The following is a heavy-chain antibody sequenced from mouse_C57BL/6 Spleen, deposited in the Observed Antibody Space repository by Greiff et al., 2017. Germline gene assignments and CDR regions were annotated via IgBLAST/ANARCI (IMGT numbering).Heavy chain of an antibody. J-gene: IGHJ4*01. D-gene: IGHD2-12*01. CDR3: ARECYSEGAFDY. V-gene: IGHV1-55*01. CDR1: GYTFTSYW. Sequence: VQLQQSGAELVKPGASVKMSCKASGYTFTSYWITWVKQRPGQGLEWIGDIYPGSGSTNYNEKFKSKDTLTVDTSTSTAYMQLSSLTSADSAVYYCARECYSEGAFDYWGQGTSVTVSS. CDR2: IYPGSGST.